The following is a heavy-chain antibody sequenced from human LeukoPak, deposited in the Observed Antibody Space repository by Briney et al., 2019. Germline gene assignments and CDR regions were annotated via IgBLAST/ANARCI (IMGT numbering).Heavy chain of an antibody. CDR2: MNPNSGNT. CDR1: GYTFTSYD. Sequence: ASVKVSCKASGYTFTSYDINWVRQATGQGLEWMGWMNPNSGNTGYAQKFQGRVTMTRNTSISTAYMELSSLRSEDTAVYYCARTHCSGGSCYSTIDYWGQGTLVTVSS. CDR3: ARTHCSGGSCYSTIDY. D-gene: IGHD2-15*01. V-gene: IGHV1-8*01. J-gene: IGHJ4*02.